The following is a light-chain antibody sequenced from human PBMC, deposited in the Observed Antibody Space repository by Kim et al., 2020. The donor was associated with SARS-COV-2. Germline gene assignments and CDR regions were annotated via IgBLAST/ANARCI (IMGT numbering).Light chain of an antibody. CDR3: LQDYDYPLS. Sequence: AIQMTQSQSSLSASVGDRVTITCRASQGIRNDLGWYQQKPGRAPNLLIYATSTLQSGVPSRFSGSGSGTDFTLTISSLQPEDVATYYCLQDYDYPLSFGGGTKVEIK. CDR1: QGIRND. J-gene: IGKJ4*01. CDR2: ATS. V-gene: IGKV1-6*01.